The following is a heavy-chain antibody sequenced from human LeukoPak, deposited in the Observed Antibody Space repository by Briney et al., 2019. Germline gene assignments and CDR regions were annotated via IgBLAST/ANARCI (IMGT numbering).Heavy chain of an antibody. V-gene: IGHV7-4-1*02. Sequence: GASVKVSCKGSGYTFTKYAISWVRQAPGQGLEYMGWIDTNTGNPTYAQSFTGRFVFSLDTSVSTAYLQISSLKAEDSAIYFCANCYDSSGFFAHWGQGSLVTVSS. D-gene: IGHD3-22*01. CDR2: IDTNTGNP. J-gene: IGHJ4*02. CDR3: ANCYDSSGFFAH. CDR1: GYTFTKYA.